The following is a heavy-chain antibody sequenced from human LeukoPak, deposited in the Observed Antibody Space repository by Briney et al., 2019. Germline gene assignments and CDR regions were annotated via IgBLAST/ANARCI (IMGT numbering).Heavy chain of an antibody. J-gene: IGHJ4*02. V-gene: IGHV4-34*01. CDR2: INHSGST. Sequence: SETLSLTFAVYGGSFSGYYWSWIRQPPGKGLEWIGEINHSGSTNYNPSLRSRVTISVDTSKNQFSLKLSSVTAADTAVYYCARRFSDISIDYWGQGTLVTVSS. CDR1: GGSFSGYY. CDR3: ARRFSDISIDY. D-gene: IGHD2-15*01.